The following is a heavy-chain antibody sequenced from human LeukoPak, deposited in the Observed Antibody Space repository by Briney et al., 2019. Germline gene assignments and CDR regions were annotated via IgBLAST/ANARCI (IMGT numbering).Heavy chain of an antibody. V-gene: IGHV1-69*13. Sequence: ASVKVSCKASGGTFSSYAISWVRQAPGQGLEWMGGIIPIFGTANYAQKFQGRVTITADESTSTAYMELSSLRAEDTAVYYCARGLAPSSGYPKSVFDYWGQGTLVTVSS. J-gene: IGHJ4*02. CDR2: IIPIFGTA. D-gene: IGHD3-22*01. CDR3: ARGLAPSSGYPKSVFDY. CDR1: GGTFSSYA.